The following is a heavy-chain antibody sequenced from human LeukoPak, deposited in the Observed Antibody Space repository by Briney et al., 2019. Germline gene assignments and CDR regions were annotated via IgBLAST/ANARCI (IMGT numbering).Heavy chain of an antibody. Sequence: SGGSLRLSXAASGFTFSNYATTWVSQAPGKGLEWVSSIKASGDGTYYADSVKGRFTISRDNYRNSLFLQMYSLRADDTAVYYCGRDPIGDYVGAFDFQRWGQGTLVTVSS. CDR1: GFTFSNYA. V-gene: IGHV3-23*01. J-gene: IGHJ1*01. CDR2: IKASGDGT. D-gene: IGHD4-17*01. CDR3: GRDPIGDYVGAFDFQR.